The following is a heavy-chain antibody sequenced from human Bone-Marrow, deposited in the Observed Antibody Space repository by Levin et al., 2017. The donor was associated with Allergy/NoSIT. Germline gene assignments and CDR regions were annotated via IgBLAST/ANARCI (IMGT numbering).Heavy chain of an antibody. V-gene: IGHV3-23*01. D-gene: IGHD3/OR15-3a*01. CDR3: AQDPWGLGPAFAY. CDR1: GSTFPSYA. J-gene: IGHJ4*02. Sequence: PGGSLRLSCTVSGSTFPSYALSWVRQAPGRGLEWVAAIIANGEDTYYSNSARGRFIISRDNSKNTVFLQMDSLRVEDTAVYHCAQDPWGLGPAFAYWGQGTLVSVSS. CDR2: IIANGEDT.